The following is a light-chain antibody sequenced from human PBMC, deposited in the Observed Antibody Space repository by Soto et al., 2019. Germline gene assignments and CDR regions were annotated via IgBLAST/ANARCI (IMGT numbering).Light chain of an antibody. CDR3: CSYACRDTLYV. CDR2: DVS. Sequence: QSALTQPRSVSGSPGQSVTISCTGTSTDVGGYNYVSWYQQHPGKVPKLMLYDVSKRPSGVPDRFSGSKSGNTASLTISGFQAEDEADYYCCSYACRDTLYVFGSGTKLTVL. J-gene: IGLJ1*01. CDR1: STDVGGYNY. V-gene: IGLV2-11*01.